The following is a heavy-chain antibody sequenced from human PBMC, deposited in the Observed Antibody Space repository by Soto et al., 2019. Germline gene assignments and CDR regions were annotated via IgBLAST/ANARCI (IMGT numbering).Heavy chain of an antibody. J-gene: IGHJ4*02. V-gene: IGHV3-30*18. CDR2: ISYDGSKK. D-gene: IGHD3-16*02. CDR1: GFTFSNYG. Sequence: GGSLRLSCAASGFTFSNYGIHWVRQAPGKGLEWVAVISYDGSKKYYADSVKGRFTISRDNSKNTLDLQMDSLRAEDTAVYYCAKEKFSPLSYYFDHWGLGTLVTVSS. CDR3: AKEKFSPLSYYFDH.